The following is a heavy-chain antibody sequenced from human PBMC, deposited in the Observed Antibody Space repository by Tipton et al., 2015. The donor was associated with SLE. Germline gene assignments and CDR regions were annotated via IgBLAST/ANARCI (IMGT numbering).Heavy chain of an antibody. CDR2: VYHTGNT. Sequence: TLSLTCSVSTYSISNGHYCAWVRQPPGKGLEWIGTVYHTGNTYYNPSLKSRVTISVDTSKNQFSLKLSSVTAADTAVYYCARDLWRRWFDPWGQGTLVTVPS. D-gene: IGHD3-10*01. V-gene: IGHV4-38-2*02. CDR3: ARDLWRRWFDP. J-gene: IGHJ5*02. CDR1: TYSISNGHY.